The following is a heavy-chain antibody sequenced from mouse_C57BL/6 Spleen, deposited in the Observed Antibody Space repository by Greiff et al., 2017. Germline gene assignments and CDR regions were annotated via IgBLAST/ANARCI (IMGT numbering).Heavy chain of an antibody. Sequence: QVQLKESGPELVKPGASVKISCKASGYAFSSSWMNWVKQRPGKGLEWIGRIYPGDGDTNYNGKFKGKATLTADKSSSTAYMQLSSLTSEDSAVYFCARAGDYEDYFDYWGQGTTLTVSS. D-gene: IGHD2-4*01. CDR3: ARAGDYEDYFDY. CDR2: IYPGDGDT. CDR1: GYAFSSSW. J-gene: IGHJ2*01. V-gene: IGHV1-82*01.